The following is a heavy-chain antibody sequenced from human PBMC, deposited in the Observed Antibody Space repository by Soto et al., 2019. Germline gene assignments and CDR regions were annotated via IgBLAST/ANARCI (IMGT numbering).Heavy chain of an antibody. V-gene: IGHV1-18*04. Sequence: QVRLVQSGTEVKKPGASVKVSCKASGYTFTNYDVTWVREAPGQGLEWMGWISTSTGNTNYAQKLQGRVTMTTDTSASTAYMELRSLRSDDTAVHYCARGEGMAARHDGYDIWGQGTMVTVSS. J-gene: IGHJ3*02. CDR1: GYTFTNYD. CDR3: ARGEGMAARHDGYDI. CDR2: ISTSTGNT. D-gene: IGHD6-6*01.